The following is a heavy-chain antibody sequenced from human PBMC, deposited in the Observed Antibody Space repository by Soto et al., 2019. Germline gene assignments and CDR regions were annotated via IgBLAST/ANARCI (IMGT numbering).Heavy chain of an antibody. V-gene: IGHV1-69*13. CDR1: GGTFSSYA. J-gene: IGHJ3*01. D-gene: IGHD3-22*01. Sequence: SVKVSCKASGGTFSSYAISWVRQAPGQGLEWMGGIIPIFGTANYAQKFQGRVTITADESTSTAYMELSSLRSEDTAVYYCARGWVYYDSSGYLERWGKGKMVTVSS. CDR3: ARGWVYYDSSGYLER. CDR2: IIPIFGTA.